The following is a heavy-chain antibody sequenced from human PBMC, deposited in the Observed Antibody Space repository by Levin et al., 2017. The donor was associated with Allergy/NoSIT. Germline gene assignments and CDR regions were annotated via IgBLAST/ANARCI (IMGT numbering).Heavy chain of an antibody. CDR3: AKDIGYGDDDGFDY. CDR1: GFTFDDYA. CDR2: ISWNSGSI. D-gene: IGHD4-17*01. V-gene: IGHV3-9*01. Sequence: SLKISCAASGFTFDDYAMHWVRQAPGKGLEWVSGISWNSGSIGYADSVKGRFTISRDYAKNSLYLQMNSLRAEDTALYYCAKDIGYGDDDGFDYWGQGTLVTVSS. J-gene: IGHJ4*02.